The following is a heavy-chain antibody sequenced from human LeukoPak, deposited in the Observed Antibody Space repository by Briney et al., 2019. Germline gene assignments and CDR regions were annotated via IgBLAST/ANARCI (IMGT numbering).Heavy chain of an antibody. CDR1: GYTFSSYY. D-gene: IGHD5-18*01. CDR3: ARDWGYSYGFYAFDI. V-gene: IGHV1-46*01. CDR2: INPSGGST. J-gene: IGHJ3*02. Sequence: ASVKVSCKASGYTFSSYYMHWVRQAPGQGLEWMGIINPSGGSTSYAQKFQGRVTMTRDTSTSTVYMELSSLRSEDTAVYYCARDWGYSYGFYAFDIWGQGTMVTVSS.